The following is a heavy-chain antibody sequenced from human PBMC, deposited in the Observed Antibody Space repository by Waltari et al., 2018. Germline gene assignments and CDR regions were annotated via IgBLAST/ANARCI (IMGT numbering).Heavy chain of an antibody. CDR3: TRQELGRLY. D-gene: IGHD7-27*01. CDR2: LYYTGST. CDR1: DGSISSSSYY. V-gene: IGHV4-39*01. Sequence: SLTCTVSDGSISSSSYYWGWIRQPPGKGLEWIGSLYYTGSTYYNTSLKSRVSISIDTSKNQFSLKLSSVTAADTAVYYCTRQELGRLYWGQGTLVTVSS. J-gene: IGHJ4*02.